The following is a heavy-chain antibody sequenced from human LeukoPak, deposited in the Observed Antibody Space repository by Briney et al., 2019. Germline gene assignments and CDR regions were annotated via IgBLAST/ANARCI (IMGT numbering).Heavy chain of an antibody. CDR2: ISSSSSYI. Sequence: TGGSLRLSCAASGFTFSSYSMNWVRQAPGKGLEWVSSISSSSSYIYYADSVKGRFTISRDNAKNSLYLQMNSLRAEDTAVYYCAREGRGYSSGWSEYDAFDIWGQGTMVTVSS. D-gene: IGHD6-19*01. V-gene: IGHV3-21*01. CDR3: AREGRGYSSGWSEYDAFDI. CDR1: GFTFSSYS. J-gene: IGHJ3*02.